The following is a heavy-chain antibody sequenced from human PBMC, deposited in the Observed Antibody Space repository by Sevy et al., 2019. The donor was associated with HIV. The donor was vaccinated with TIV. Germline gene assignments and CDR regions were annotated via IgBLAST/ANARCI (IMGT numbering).Heavy chain of an antibody. CDR3: ARDFNYDFWSGSDY. CDR2: IKQDGSEK. D-gene: IGHD3-3*01. CDR1: GFTFSSYW. J-gene: IGHJ4*02. Sequence: GGSLRLSCAASGFTFSSYWMSWVRRAPGKGLEWVANIKQDGSEKYYVDSVKGRFTISRDNAKNSLYLQMNSLRAEDTAVYYCARDFNYDFWSGSDYWGQGTLVTVSS. V-gene: IGHV3-7*01.